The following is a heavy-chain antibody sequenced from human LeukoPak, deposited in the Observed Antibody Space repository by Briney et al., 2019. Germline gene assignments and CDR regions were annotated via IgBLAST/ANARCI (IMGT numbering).Heavy chain of an antibody. CDR3: ARVDNYYDSSGYYDY. J-gene: IGHJ4*02. Sequence: GGSLRLSCAASGFTFSSYGMNWVRQAPGKGLEWVSSISSSSSYIYYADSVKGRFTISRDNAKNSLYLQMNSLRAEDTAVYYCARVDNYYDSSGYYDYWGQGTLVTVSS. CDR2: ISSSSSYI. D-gene: IGHD3-22*01. V-gene: IGHV3-21*01. CDR1: GFTFSSYG.